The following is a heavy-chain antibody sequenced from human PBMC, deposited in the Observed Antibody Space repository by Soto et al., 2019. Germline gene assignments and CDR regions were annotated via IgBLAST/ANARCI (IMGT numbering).Heavy chain of an antibody. V-gene: IGHV1-18*01. CDR1: GHNFIAYG. CDR3: ARRGDRTVGYFDF. J-gene: IGHJ4*02. Sequence: GASVKVSCKTSGHNFIAYGLAWLRQAPGQRPEWLGWVGTANTNTNYAQKFQGRVTMTTDRSTTTVYMDLTWLTSDDTAVYYCARRGDRTVGYFDFWGQGALVTVSS. D-gene: IGHD2-21*01. CDR2: VGTANTNT.